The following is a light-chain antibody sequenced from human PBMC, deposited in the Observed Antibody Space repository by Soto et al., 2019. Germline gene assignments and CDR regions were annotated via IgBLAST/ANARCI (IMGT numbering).Light chain of an antibody. V-gene: IGKV1-5*01. J-gene: IGKJ2*03. CDR1: QDVSRW. Sequence: DIQITQAPPTLPASSGDRVTLTFRASQDVSRWLAWYQQKPGKAPVLLIYDASTLQGGVPSRFSGTGSGTEFTLTISSLQPEDFATYYCQQYNAYYSFGQGTKVDIK. CDR3: QQYNAYYS. CDR2: DAS.